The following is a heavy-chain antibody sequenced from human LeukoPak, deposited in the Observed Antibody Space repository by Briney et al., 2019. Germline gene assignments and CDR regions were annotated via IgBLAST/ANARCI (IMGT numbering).Heavy chain of an antibody. Sequence: SVKVSCKASGYTFTSYGITWVRQAPGQGLEWMGGIIPIFGAANYAQKFQGRVTITADKSTSTAYMELSSLRSEDTAVYYCARGKGGYNYRGSFDYWGQGTLVTVSS. CDR2: IIPIFGAA. CDR3: ARGKGGYNYRGSFDY. D-gene: IGHD5-24*01. V-gene: IGHV1-69*06. CDR1: GYTFTSYG. J-gene: IGHJ4*02.